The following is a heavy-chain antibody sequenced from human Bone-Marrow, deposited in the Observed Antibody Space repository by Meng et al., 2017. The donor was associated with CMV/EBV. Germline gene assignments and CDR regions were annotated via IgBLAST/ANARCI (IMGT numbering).Heavy chain of an antibody. V-gene: IGHV3-7*01. Sequence: GESLKISCAASRLMFRYYWMSWVRQAPGKGLEWVANINQDGGEKQYVESVKGRFTISRDNLKNSVYPQMSSLRVEDTAVYYCARFPVGESNWNAIVDWGQGTMVTVSS. CDR2: INQDGGEK. D-gene: IGHD1-1*01. CDR3: ARFPVGESNWNAIVD. J-gene: IGHJ4*02. CDR1: RLMFRYYW.